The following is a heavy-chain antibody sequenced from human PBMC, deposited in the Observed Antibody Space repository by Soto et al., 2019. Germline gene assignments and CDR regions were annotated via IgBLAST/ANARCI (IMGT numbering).Heavy chain of an antibody. Sequence: QPGGSLRLSCAASGFTFSSYAMSWVRQAPGKGLEWVSAISGSGGSTYYADSVKGRFTISRDNSKNTLYLQMNSLRAEDTAVYYCAKEIAVAGIGGVGFDYWGQGTLVTVSS. J-gene: IGHJ4*02. D-gene: IGHD6-19*01. CDR2: ISGSGGST. CDR3: AKEIAVAGIGGVGFDY. CDR1: GFTFSSYA. V-gene: IGHV3-23*01.